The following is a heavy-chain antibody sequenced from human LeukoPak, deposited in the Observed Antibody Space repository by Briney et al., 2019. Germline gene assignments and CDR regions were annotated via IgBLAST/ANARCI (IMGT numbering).Heavy chain of an antibody. CDR3: ARDPDYGDPGPFWDY. V-gene: IGHV3-7*01. CDR1: GFTCSTYW. D-gene: IGHD4-17*01. CDR2: INQDGSGR. Sequence: GVSLRLSCVASGFTCSTYWRSWVRQAPGKGLEGVANINQDGSGRYHVDSVKGRITISRDNAKNSLYLQMNSLRAEDTAVYYCARDPDYGDPGPFWDYWGQGTLVTVSS. J-gene: IGHJ4*02.